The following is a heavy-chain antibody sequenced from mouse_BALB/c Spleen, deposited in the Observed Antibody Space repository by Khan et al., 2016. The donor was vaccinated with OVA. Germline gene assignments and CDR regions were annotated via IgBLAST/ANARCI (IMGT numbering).Heavy chain of an antibody. Sequence: EVQLVESGGGLVQPKGSLKLSCAASGFTFNTYAMHWVCQAPGKGLEWVARIRSKSNNYATYYADSVKDRFTISRDDSQSMLYLQMNNLKTEDTAIYYCVRDGDYYSFAYWGQGTLVTVSA. D-gene: IGHD1-1*01. CDR1: GFTFNTYA. CDR2: IRSKSNNYAT. CDR3: VRDGDYYSFAY. V-gene: IGHV10-3*03. J-gene: IGHJ3*01.